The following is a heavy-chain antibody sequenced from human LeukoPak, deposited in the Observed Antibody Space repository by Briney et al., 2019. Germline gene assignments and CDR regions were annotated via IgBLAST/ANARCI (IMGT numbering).Heavy chain of an antibody. CDR3: VRVGGTGHFDD. Sequence: SETLSLTCSVSGGSISSYYWTWIRQFPGQGLEWIGYIHYSGSTNHNPSLRSRATMSVDTSRNQFSLKLSSVTAADTAVYFCVRVGGTGHFDDWGQGTLVTVSS. CDR2: IHYSGST. J-gene: IGHJ4*02. D-gene: IGHD1-1*01. CDR1: GGSISSYY. V-gene: IGHV4-59*01.